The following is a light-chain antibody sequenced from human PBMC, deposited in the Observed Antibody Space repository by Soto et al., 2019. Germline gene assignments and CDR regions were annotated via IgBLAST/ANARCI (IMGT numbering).Light chain of an antibody. J-gene: IGKJ4*01. Sequence: DIVLTQSPATLSLSPGERATLSCRASQSVSSYLAWYQQKPGQPPRLLIFDASNRATGIPVRFSGSGSGTDFTLTISSLEPEDFAVYYCQQRSNWPLTFGGGTKVEIK. CDR2: DAS. V-gene: IGKV3-11*01. CDR3: QQRSNWPLT. CDR1: QSVSSY.